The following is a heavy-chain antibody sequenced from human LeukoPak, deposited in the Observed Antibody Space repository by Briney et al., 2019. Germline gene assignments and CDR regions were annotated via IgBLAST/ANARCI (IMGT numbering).Heavy chain of an antibody. CDR1: GFTFSSYG. CDR3: AKTLDSSGAGFDY. Sequence: PGGSLRLSCAASGFTFSSYGMSWVRQAPGKGLEWVSAISGSGGSTYYADSVKGRFTISRDNSKNTLYLQMNSLRAEDTAVYYCAKTLDSSGAGFDYWGQGTLVTVSS. D-gene: IGHD3-22*01. CDR2: ISGSGGST. J-gene: IGHJ4*02. V-gene: IGHV3-23*01.